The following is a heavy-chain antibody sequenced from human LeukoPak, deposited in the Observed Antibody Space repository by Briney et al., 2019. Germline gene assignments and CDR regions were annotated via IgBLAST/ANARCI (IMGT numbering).Heavy chain of an antibody. CDR1: GYSFISYW. D-gene: IGHD1-26*01. CDR3: ARHSSGSSWFDP. J-gene: IGHJ5*02. Sequence: GESLKISCKGSGYSFISYWITWVRQMPGKGLEWMGKIDPSDSYTNYSPSFQGHVTISADKSISTAYLQWSSLRASDTAMYFCARHSSGSSWFDPWGQGTLVTVSS. V-gene: IGHV5-10-1*01. CDR2: IDPSDSYT.